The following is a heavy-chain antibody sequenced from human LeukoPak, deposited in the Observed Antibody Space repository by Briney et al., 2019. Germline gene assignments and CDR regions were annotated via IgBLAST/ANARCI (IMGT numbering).Heavy chain of an antibody. Sequence: SETLSLTCTVSGGSISNYYWSWIRQSAGKGLEWIGRIHSSGTTNFNPSLRSRVTMSADTSKHQFSLWLTSVTAADTALYYCARGIATITQDSFDVWGLGTMVTVSS. CDR2: IHSSGTT. CDR3: ARGIATITQDSFDV. V-gene: IGHV4-4*07. D-gene: IGHD1-26*01. CDR1: GGSISNYY. J-gene: IGHJ3*01.